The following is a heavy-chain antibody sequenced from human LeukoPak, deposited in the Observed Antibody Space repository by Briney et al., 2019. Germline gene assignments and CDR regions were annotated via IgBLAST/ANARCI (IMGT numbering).Heavy chain of an antibody. J-gene: IGHJ4*02. V-gene: IGHV1-46*01. Sequence: GASVKVSCKASGDTFTSYYIHWVRQAPGQGLEWMGLINPSGGSTNYAQKFQGRVTMTRDTSTSTVYMELSRLRSDDTAVYYCARGGSSWYVSSYYFDYWGQGTLVTVSS. CDR2: INPSGGST. D-gene: IGHD6-13*01. CDR1: GDTFTSYY. CDR3: ARGGSSWYVSSYYFDY.